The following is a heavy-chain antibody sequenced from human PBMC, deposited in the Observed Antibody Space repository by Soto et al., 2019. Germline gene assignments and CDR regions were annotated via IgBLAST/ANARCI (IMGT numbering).Heavy chain of an antibody. J-gene: IGHJ5*02. CDR2: ISAYNGNT. CDR3: AGHSSGWFEDWFDP. Sequence: GASVKVSCKASGYTFTSYGISWVRQAPGQGLEWMGWISAYNGNTNYAQKLQGRVTMTTDTSTSTAYMELRSLRSDDTAVYYCAGHSSGWFEDWFDPWGQGTLVTVSS. V-gene: IGHV1-18*01. D-gene: IGHD6-19*01. CDR1: GYTFTSYG.